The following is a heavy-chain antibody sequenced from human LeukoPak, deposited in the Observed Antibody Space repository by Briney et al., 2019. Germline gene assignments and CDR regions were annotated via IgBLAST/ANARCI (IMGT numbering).Heavy chain of an antibody. D-gene: IGHD1-26*01. CDR2: FDPEDGET. Sequence: ASVKVSCKVSGYTLTELSMHWVRQAPGKGLEWMGGFDPEDGETIYAQKFQGRVTMTEDTSTDTAYMELSSLRSEDTAVYYCATLIVWPPLVGATRDRLSVQYYFDYWGQGTLVTVSS. CDR1: GYTLTELS. V-gene: IGHV1-24*01. CDR3: ATLIVWPPLVGATRDRLSVQYYFDY. J-gene: IGHJ4*02.